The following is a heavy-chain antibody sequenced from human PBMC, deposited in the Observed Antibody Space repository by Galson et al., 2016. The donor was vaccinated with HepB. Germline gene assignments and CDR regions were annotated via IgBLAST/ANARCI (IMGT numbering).Heavy chain of an antibody. CDR2: IYQSGTT. CDR3: APLGYCTAGTCYRVQ. J-gene: IGHJ4*02. CDR1: GGSVNSYNW. V-gene: IGHV4-4*02. Sequence: SETLSLTCAVSGGSVNSYNWWSWVRQTPGKGLEWIGEIYQSGTTNYNPSPKSRVTISLDKSRNEFSLKLTSVTAADTAVYYCAPLGYCTAGTCYRVQWGQGHLVTVSS. D-gene: IGHD2-8*02.